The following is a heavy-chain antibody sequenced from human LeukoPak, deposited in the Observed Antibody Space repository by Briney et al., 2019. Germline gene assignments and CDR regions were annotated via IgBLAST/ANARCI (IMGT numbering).Heavy chain of an antibody. Sequence: SVKVSCKASGGTFSSYAISWVRQAPGQGLEWMGRIIPIFGTANYAQKFQGRVTITTDESTSTVYMELSSLRSEDTAVYYCARDGRAVSWYNWNYDLENWFDPWGQGTLVTVSS. CDR3: ARDGRAVSWYNWNYDLENWFDP. CDR1: GGTFSSYA. J-gene: IGHJ5*02. D-gene: IGHD1-7*01. CDR2: IIPIFGTA. V-gene: IGHV1-69*05.